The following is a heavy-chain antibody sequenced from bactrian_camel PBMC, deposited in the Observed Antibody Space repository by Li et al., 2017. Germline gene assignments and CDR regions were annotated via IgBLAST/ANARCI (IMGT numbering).Heavy chain of an antibody. V-gene: IGHV3S6*01. CDR3: AAANRKPYAGLLNWLEYQE. CDR2: VCTDHST. CDR1: GYVSGTYC. Sequence: HVQLVESGGGSVQSGGSLRISCTASGSGYVSGTYCLGWFRQSPGLEYEGVAGVCTDHSTTYADSTEGRFAVSLDNAKNTLYLRMSSLRPDDSAVYRCAAANRKPYAGLLNWLEYQEWSQGTQVTVSS. D-gene: IGHD1*01. J-gene: IGHJ4*01.